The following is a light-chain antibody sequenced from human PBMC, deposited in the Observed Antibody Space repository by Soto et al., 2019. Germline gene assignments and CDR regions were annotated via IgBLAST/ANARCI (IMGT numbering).Light chain of an antibody. CDR2: DAS. CDR1: QDISNY. CDR3: LQDYNYPYT. J-gene: IGKJ5*01. V-gene: IGKV1-33*01. Sequence: DIQMTHSPSSLSASVGASVTITCRASQDISNYLNWYQQKPGKAPKLLIYDASNLETGVPSRFSGRGSGTEFTLTISSLQPEDFATYYCLQDYNYPYTFGQGTRLEIK.